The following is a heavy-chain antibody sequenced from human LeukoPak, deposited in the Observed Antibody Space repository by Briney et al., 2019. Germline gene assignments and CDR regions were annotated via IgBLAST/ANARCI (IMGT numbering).Heavy chain of an antibody. CDR3: ARHRRNYYSY. V-gene: IGHV4-34*01. J-gene: IGHJ4*02. Sequence: SETLSLTCAVYGGSFSGYYWSWIRQPPGKGLEWIGEINHSGSTNYNPSLKGRVTISVDTSKNQFSLKLSSVTAADTAVYYCARHRRNYYSYWGQGTLVTVSS. CDR1: GGSFSGYY. D-gene: IGHD3-10*01. CDR2: INHSGST.